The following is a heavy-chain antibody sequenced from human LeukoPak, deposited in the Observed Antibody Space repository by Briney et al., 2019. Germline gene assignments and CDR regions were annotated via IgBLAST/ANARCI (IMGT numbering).Heavy chain of an antibody. CDR1: GFTLSSYA. V-gene: IGHV3-30-3*01. J-gene: IGHJ4*02. D-gene: IGHD6-13*01. CDR3: ASLQAAAGYFDY. Sequence: PGGSLRLSCAASGFTLSSYAMHWVRQAPGKGLEWVAVISYDGSNKYYADSVKGRFTISRDNSKNTLYLQMNSLRAEDTAVYYCASLQAAAGYFDYWGQGTLVTVSS. CDR2: ISYDGSNK.